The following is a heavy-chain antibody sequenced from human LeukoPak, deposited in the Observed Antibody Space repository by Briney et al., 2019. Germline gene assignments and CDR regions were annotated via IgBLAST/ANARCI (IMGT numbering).Heavy chain of an antibody. D-gene: IGHD6-6*01. CDR3: ARDPTKHSSSSPGDY. V-gene: IGHV3-66*02. Sequence: GGSLRLSCAASGFTDSSNYMSWVRQAPGKGLEWVSVIYSGGSTYYADSVKGRFTISRDNSKNTLYLQMNSLRAEDTAVYYCARDPTKHSSSSPGDYWGQGTLVTVSS. CDR1: GFTDSSNY. CDR2: IYSGGST. J-gene: IGHJ4*02.